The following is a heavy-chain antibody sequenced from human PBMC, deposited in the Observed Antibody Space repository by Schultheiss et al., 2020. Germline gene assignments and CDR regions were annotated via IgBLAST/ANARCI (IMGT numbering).Heavy chain of an antibody. Sequence: SETLSLTCAVSGYSISSGYYWGWIRQPPGKGLEWIGSIYHSGSTYYNPSLKSRVTISVDTSKNQFSLKLSSVTAADTAVYYCARVQNSSGWVRLRYYYGMDVWGQGTTVTVSS. CDR3: ARVQNSSGWVRLRYYYGMDV. V-gene: IGHV4-38-2*01. CDR1: GYSISSGYY. D-gene: IGHD6-19*01. CDR2: IYHSGST. J-gene: IGHJ6*02.